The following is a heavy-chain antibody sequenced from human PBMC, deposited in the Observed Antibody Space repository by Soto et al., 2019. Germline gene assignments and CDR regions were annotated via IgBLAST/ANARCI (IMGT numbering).Heavy chain of an antibody. CDR1: GFTFSSYA. V-gene: IGHV3-23*01. J-gene: IGHJ4*02. CDR2: VSASGGTT. CDR3: AKLSLAQWWYPDY. D-gene: IGHD2-15*01. Sequence: HPGGSLRLSCAASGFTFSSYAMAWVGQAPGKGLEWVSSVSASGGTTNYADSVKGRFTISRDNDNNTLFLQMNSLRAEDTAVYYCAKLSLAQWWYPDYWGQGALVTVSS.